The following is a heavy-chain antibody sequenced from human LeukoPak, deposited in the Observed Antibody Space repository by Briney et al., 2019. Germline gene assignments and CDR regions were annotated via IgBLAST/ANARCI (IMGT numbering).Heavy chain of an antibody. CDR2: ISSSSSYI. CDR3: ARDLVPYASDI. V-gene: IGHV3-21*01. J-gene: IGHJ3*02. D-gene: IGHD2-8*02. Sequence: GGSLRLSCAASGFTFSSYSMNWVRQAPGKGLEWVSSISSSSSYIYYADSVKGRFTISRDNAKNSLYLQMNSLRAEDTAVYYCARDLVPYASDIWGQGTMVTVSS. CDR1: GFTFSSYS.